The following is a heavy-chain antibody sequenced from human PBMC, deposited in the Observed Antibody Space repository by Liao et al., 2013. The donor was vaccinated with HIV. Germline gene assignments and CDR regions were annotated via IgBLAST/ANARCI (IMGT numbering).Heavy chain of an antibody. V-gene: IGHV4-61*02. CDR3: AKGDTYYYYYMDV. D-gene: IGHD5-18*01. CDR1: GGSISSGSHY. CDR2: IHNSGST. J-gene: IGHJ6*03. Sequence: QLQLQESGPGLVRPSETLSLTCTVSGGSISSGSHYWSWIRQPAGKGLEWIGRIHNSGSTNYNPSLKSRVTMSVDTSKNQFSLKLSSVTAADTAVYYCAKGDTYYYYYMDVWGKGTTVTVSS.